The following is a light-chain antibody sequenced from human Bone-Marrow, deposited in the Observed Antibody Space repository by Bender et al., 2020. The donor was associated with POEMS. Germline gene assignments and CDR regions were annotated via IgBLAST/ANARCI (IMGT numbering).Light chain of an antibody. CDR1: SIGTTS. Sequence: SSVLTQPPSVSVAPGQTATITCGGYSIGTTSVHWYQQKPGQAPVLVIYDNSDRPSGIPERFFGSSSGRSATLTISRVETGDEADYYCQVWDSRSGHVVFGGGTRLTVL. V-gene: IGLV3-21*02. CDR3: QVWDSRSGHVV. CDR2: DNS. J-gene: IGLJ3*02.